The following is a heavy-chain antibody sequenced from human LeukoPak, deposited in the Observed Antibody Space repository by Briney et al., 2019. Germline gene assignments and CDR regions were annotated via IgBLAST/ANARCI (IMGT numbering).Heavy chain of an antibody. CDR2: IYYSGST. D-gene: IGHD2-2*01. V-gene: IGHV4-39*07. Sequence: SETLSLTCTVSGGSISSSSYYWGWIRQPPGKGLEWIGSIYYSGSTYYNPSLKSRVTISVDTSKNQFSLKLSSVTAADTAVYYCARAQYQLLTYFDYWGQGTLVTVSS. CDR1: GGSISSSSYY. CDR3: ARAQYQLLTYFDY. J-gene: IGHJ4*02.